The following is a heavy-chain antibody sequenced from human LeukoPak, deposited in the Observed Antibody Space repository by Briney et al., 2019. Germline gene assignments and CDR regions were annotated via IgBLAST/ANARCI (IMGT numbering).Heavy chain of an antibody. D-gene: IGHD6-19*01. CDR1: GGSISRYY. CDR3: AGTPRPEMSGLYLY. V-gene: IGHV4-59*08. J-gene: IGHJ4*02. Sequence: KPSETLSLTCSVSGGSISRYYWGWIRQPPGKGLEWIGYIYYSGTTNYNPSLKSRVTISVDTPKNQFSLKLSSVTAADTAMYYCAGTPRPEMSGLYLYWGQGILVTVSS. CDR2: IYYSGTT.